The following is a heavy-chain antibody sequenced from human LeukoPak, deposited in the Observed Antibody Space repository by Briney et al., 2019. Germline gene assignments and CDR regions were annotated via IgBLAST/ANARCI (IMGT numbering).Heavy chain of an antibody. V-gene: IGHV4-61*02. Sequence: SETLSLTCTVSGGSISSGSHYWSWIRQPAGKGLEWIGRIYTSGSTNYNPSLKSRVTISIDTSTNQFSLKLTSVTAADTAVYYCARDGWFAESRYIDLWGRGTLVTVSS. D-gene: IGHD3-10*01. J-gene: IGHJ2*01. CDR1: GGSISSGSHY. CDR2: IYTSGST. CDR3: ARDGWFAESRYIDL.